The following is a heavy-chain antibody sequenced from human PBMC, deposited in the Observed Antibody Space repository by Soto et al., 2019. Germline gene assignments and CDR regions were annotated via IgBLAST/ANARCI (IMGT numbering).Heavy chain of an antibody. Sequence: QLQLQESGPGLVKPSETLPLTCTVSGGSFSSSTYYWGWIRQPPGKGLEWIGSMYSGGNTYYNPSLKSRVTVSVDTSKNHFSLKLTSVTAADTAMYYCARQPYDSTGYYYGAWGQGTLVTVSS. J-gene: IGHJ5*02. V-gene: IGHV4-39*01. CDR2: MYSGGNT. CDR1: GGSFSSSTYY. D-gene: IGHD3-22*01. CDR3: ARQPYDSTGYYYGA.